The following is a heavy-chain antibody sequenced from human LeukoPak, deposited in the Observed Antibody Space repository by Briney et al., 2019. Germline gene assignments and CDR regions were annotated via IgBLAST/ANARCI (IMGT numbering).Heavy chain of an antibody. CDR2: ISSRSTHI. J-gene: IGHJ5*02. CDR1: GFIFSTYS. V-gene: IGHV3-21*01. Sequence: GGSLRLSCAASGFIFSTYSMNWVRQAPGKGLEWVSFISSRSTHIFHADSVRGRFTISRDDAKNSLYLHMNSLRAEDTAVYYCARGGYSSANYVSGWFDPWGQGTLVTVSS. D-gene: IGHD6-25*01. CDR3: ARGGYSSANYVSGWFDP.